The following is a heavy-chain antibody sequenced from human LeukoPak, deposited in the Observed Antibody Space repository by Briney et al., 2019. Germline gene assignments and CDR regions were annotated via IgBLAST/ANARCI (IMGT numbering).Heavy chain of an antibody. Sequence: GGSLRLSCAASGFTFSDYSMNWVRQAPGKGLEWVSSISSSSSYIYYADSVKGRFTISRDNAKNSLYLQMNGLRAEDTAVYYCARGPHWEYYFDYWGQGTLVTVSS. V-gene: IGHV3-21*01. D-gene: IGHD1-26*01. J-gene: IGHJ4*02. CDR3: ARGPHWEYYFDY. CDR1: GFTFSDYS. CDR2: ISSSSSYI.